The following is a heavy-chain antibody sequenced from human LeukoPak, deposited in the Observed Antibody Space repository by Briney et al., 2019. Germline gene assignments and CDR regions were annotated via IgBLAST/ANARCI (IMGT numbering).Heavy chain of an antibody. J-gene: IGHJ4*02. CDR1: GFTFSIHG. CDR3: ARDISFYADDH. D-gene: IGHD2-2*01. Sequence: PGRSLRLSCAASGFTFSIHGMHWVRQAPGKGLEWVAVVWYDGIKKHYADSVKGRFTISRDNSKNTLYLQTNSLRAEDTAVYYCARDISFYADDHWGQGTLVTVSS. V-gene: IGHV3-33*08. CDR2: VWYDGIKK.